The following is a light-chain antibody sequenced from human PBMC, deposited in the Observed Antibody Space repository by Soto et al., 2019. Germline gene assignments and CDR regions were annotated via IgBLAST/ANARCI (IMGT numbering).Light chain of an antibody. V-gene: IGKV3D-15*01. CDR1: QNVATN. Sequence: VMTQSPANLSVSPGEGVTLSCRASQNVATNLAWYQLKPGQAPRLLVYGSSTRATGIPATFSGSGSGTQFSLTISSLQSEDSAVYYCQQYYQWGLSFGGGTKVAIK. CDR2: GSS. CDR3: QQYYQWGLS. J-gene: IGKJ4*01.